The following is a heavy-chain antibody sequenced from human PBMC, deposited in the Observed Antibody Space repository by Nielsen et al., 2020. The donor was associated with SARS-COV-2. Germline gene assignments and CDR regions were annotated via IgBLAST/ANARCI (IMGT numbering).Heavy chain of an antibody. CDR3: ARDPAQWLASNDAFDI. Sequence: GGSLRLSCAASGFTFSSYAMHWVRQAPGKGLEWVAVIWYDGSNKYYADSVKGRFTISRDNSKNTLYLQMNSLRAEDTAVYYCARDPAQWLASNDAFDIWGQGTMVTVSS. CDR2: IWYDGSNK. V-gene: IGHV3-33*08. J-gene: IGHJ3*02. CDR1: GFTFSSYA. D-gene: IGHD6-19*01.